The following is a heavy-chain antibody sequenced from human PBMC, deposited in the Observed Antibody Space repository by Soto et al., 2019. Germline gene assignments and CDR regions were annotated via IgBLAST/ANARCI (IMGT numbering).Heavy chain of an antibody. CDR2: IIPIFGTA. CDR1: GGTFSSYA. V-gene: IGHV1-69*13. D-gene: IGHD2-15*01. J-gene: IGHJ1*01. Sequence: SVKVSCKASGGTFSSYAISWVRQAPGQGLEWMGGIIPIFGTANYAQKFQGRVTITAGESTSTAYMELSSLRSEDTAVYYCARVKGYCSGGSCYGYFQHWGQGTLVTVS. CDR3: ARVKGYCSGGSCYGYFQH.